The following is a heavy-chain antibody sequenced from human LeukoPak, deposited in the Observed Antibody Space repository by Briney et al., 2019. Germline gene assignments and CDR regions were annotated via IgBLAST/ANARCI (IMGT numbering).Heavy chain of an antibody. Sequence: PSQTLSLTCTVSGGSISSGSYYWNWIRQPAGKGLEWIGRIYTSGSTNYNPSLKSRITISVDTSKNQFSLKLSSVTAADTAVYYCARGVVRITMVRGTPRKDNWFDPWGQGTLVTVSS. CDR2: IYTSGST. CDR1: GGSISSGSYY. J-gene: IGHJ5*02. CDR3: ARGVVRITMVRGTPRKDNWFDP. D-gene: IGHD3-10*01. V-gene: IGHV4-61*02.